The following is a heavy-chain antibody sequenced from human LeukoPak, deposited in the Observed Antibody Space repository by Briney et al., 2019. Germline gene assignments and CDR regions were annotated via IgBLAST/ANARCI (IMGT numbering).Heavy chain of an antibody. V-gene: IGHV4-30-2*01. Sequence: PSETLSLTCAVSGGSISSGGYSWSWIRQPPGKGLEWIGYIYHSGSTYYNPSLKSRVTISVDRSKNQFSLKLSSVTAADTAVYYCARRGSGWTSVDYWGQGTLVTVSS. CDR2: IYHSGST. CDR3: ARRGSGWTSVDY. D-gene: IGHD6-19*01. J-gene: IGHJ4*02. CDR1: GGSISSGGYS.